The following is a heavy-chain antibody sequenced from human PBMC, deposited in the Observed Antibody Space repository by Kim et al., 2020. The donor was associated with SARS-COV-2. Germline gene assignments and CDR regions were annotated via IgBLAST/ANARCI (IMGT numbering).Heavy chain of an antibody. CDR3: ASQVPYSSGRTYYGMDV. Sequence: GTLSLTCAVSGGSISSSNCWSWVRQPPGKGLEWIGDIYHSGSTNYNPSLKSRVTISVDKSKNQFSLKLSSVTAADTAVYYCASQVPYSSGRTYYGMDVWGQGTTVTVSS. CDR2: IYHSGST. D-gene: IGHD6-19*01. V-gene: IGHV4-4*02. J-gene: IGHJ6*02. CDR1: GGSISSSNC.